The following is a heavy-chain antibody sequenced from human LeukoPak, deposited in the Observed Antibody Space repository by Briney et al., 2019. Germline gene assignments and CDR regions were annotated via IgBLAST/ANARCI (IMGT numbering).Heavy chain of an antibody. J-gene: IGHJ4*02. Sequence: PGGSLRLSCAASGYTFSSYGMHWVRQAPGKGLEWVAVISYDGSNKYYADSVEGRFTISRDNSKNTLYLQMNSLRAEDTAVYYCASSPYSSGWTQFDYWGQGTLVTVSS. CDR2: ISYDGSNK. D-gene: IGHD6-19*01. CDR3: ASSPYSSGWTQFDY. CDR1: GYTFSSYG. V-gene: IGHV3-30*03.